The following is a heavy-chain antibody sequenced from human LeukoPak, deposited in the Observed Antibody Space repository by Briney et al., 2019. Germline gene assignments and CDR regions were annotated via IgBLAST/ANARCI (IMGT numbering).Heavy chain of an antibody. V-gene: IGHV3-30*03. CDR3: ATDLGNSRSCPDR. J-gene: IGHJ4*02. D-gene: IGHD1/OR15-1a*01. Sequence: PGGSLRLSCAAPGLSFSIYGMHWVRQAPGKGLEWVAVISYDGSNKFYAESLKGRFTISRDNSKNTLYLQMNSLRAEDTAVYYCATDLGNSRSCPDRWGQGTLVTVSS. CDR1: GLSFSIYG. CDR2: ISYDGSNK.